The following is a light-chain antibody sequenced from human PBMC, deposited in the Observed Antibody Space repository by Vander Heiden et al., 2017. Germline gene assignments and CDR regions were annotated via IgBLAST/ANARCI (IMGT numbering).Light chain of an antibody. CDR1: QGISSY. J-gene: IGKJ3*01. Sequence: AIRMTQSPSSFSASTGDRVTITCRASQGISSYLAWYQQKPGKAPKLLIYAASTLQSGVPSRFSGSGSGTDFTLTISCLQSEDFATYYCQQYYSYPFTFGPVTKVDIK. CDR3: QQYYSYPFT. CDR2: AAS. V-gene: IGKV1-8*01.